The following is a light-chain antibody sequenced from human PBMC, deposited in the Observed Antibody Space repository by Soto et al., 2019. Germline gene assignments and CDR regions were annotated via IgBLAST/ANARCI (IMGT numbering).Light chain of an antibody. J-gene: IGKJ1*01. CDR1: QSITSY. V-gene: IGKV1-39*01. Sequence: DMQMTQSPSSLFASVGDRVTITCRASQSITSYLNWYQQKPGKAPKLLIYGASSLQRGVPSRFSGSGSGTDFTLTISSLQPEDFATYYCQQSYSTPRTFGQGTKVEIK. CDR2: GAS. CDR3: QQSYSTPRT.